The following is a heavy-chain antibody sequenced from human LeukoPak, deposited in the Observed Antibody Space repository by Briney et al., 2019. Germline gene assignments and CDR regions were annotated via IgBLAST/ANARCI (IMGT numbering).Heavy chain of an antibody. V-gene: IGHV1-69*02. J-gene: IGHJ4*02. D-gene: IGHD5-12*01. CDR2: IIPILGIA. CDR3: ARAIGGYDGWYFDY. CDR1: GGTFSSYT. Sequence: SVKVSCKASGGTFSSYTISWVRQAPGQGLEWMGRIIPILGIANYAQKFQGRVTITADKSTSTAYMELSSLRSEDTAVYHCARAIGGYDGWYFDYWGQGTLVTVSS.